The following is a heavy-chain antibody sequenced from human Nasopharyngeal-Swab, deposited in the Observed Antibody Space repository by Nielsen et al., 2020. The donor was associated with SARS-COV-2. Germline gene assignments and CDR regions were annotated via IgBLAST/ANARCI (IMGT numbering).Heavy chain of an antibody. CDR1: GDSVSTNSGA. CDR3: VRSIHDTDLGNWYFDL. D-gene: IGHD3-16*01. J-gene: IGHJ2*01. Sequence: LSCAISGDSVSTNSGAWNWIRQSPSRGLEWLARTYYRSRWYIDYAVSVKGRLTINSDASKHRFSLQLNSVTPEDTAVYYCVRSIHDTDLGNWYFDLWGRGALVTVSS. V-gene: IGHV6-1*01. CDR2: TYYRSRWYI.